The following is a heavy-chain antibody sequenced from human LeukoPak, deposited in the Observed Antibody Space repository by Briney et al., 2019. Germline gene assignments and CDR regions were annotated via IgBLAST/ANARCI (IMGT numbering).Heavy chain of an antibody. V-gene: IGHV3-21*01. Sequence: GGSLRLSCVASGFTYSNYNMEWVRQAPGKGLEWVSSIGTSSAYIYYADSVRGRFTISRDNVKNSVFLQMNSLRAEDTAVYYCARLLGTGLGKYYFDYWGQGTLVIASS. CDR2: IGTSSAYI. D-gene: IGHD3-10*01. CDR1: GFTYSNYN. CDR3: ARLLGTGLGKYYFDY. J-gene: IGHJ4*02.